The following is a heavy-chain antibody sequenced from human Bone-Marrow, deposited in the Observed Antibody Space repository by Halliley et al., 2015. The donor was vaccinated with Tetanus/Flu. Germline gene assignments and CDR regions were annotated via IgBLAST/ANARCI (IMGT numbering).Heavy chain of an antibody. CDR1: GGSISSFY. Sequence: LRLSCSVFGGSISSFYWSWIRQPPGKGLEWIGYIYYSGSTSYSPSLRSRLTISVDTSKNKFSLKLSSVTATDTAVYYCARHGRRDYYYGVDLWGQGTTVTVSS. J-gene: IGHJ6*02. CDR2: IYYSGST. CDR3: ARHGRRDYYYGVDL. V-gene: IGHV4-59*08.